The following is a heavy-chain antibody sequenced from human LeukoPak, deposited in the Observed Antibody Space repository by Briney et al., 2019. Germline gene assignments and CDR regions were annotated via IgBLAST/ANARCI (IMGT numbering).Heavy chain of an antibody. D-gene: IGHD2-2*01. J-gene: IGHJ4*02. Sequence: SETLSLTCAVYGGSFSGYYWSWIRQPAGKGLEWIGRIYTSGSTNYNPSLKSRVTMSVDTSKNQFSLKLSSVTAADTAVYYYAREPAGGPAAIYDYWGQGTLVTVSS. CDR2: IYTSGST. V-gene: IGHV4-4*07. CDR1: GGSFSGYY. CDR3: AREPAGGPAAIYDY.